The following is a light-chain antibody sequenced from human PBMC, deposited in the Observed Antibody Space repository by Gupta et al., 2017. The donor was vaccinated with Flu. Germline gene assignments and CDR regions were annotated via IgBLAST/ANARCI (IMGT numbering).Light chain of an antibody. CDR2: AAS. Sequence: AIQMTQSPSSLSASVGDRVTITCRASQAIRNDLGWYQQRPGKAPELLIYAASTLQSGVPSRFSGSGSGTDFTLTINNLQPEDFATYYCRQYDSYPLTFGGGTVVEI. J-gene: IGKJ4*01. CDR3: RQYDSYPLT. V-gene: IGKV1-6*01. CDR1: QAIRND.